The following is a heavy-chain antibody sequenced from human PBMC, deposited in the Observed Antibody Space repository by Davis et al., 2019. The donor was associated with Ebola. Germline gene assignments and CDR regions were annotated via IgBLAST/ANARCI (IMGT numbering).Heavy chain of an antibody. J-gene: IGHJ6*02. CDR1: GFTFSSYG. Sequence: PGGSLRLSCAASGFTFSSYGMHWVRQAPGKGLEWVSSISSSSSYIYYADSVKGRFTISRDNAKNSLYLQMNSLRAEDTAVYYCARDPSYYYYYGMDVWGQGATVTVSS. CDR3: ARDPSYYYYYGMDV. V-gene: IGHV3-21*01. CDR2: ISSSSSYI.